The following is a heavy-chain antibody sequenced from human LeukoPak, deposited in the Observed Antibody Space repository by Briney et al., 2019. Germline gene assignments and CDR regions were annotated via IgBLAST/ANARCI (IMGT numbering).Heavy chain of an antibody. CDR1: GGSFSGYY. V-gene: IGHV4-34*01. Sequence: KPSETLSLTCAVYGGSFSGYYWSWIRQPPGKGLEWIGEINHSGSTNYNPSLKSRVTISVDTSKNQFSLKLSSVTAADTAVYYCARRGRITIFGVVRNWFDPWGQGTLVTVCS. CDR3: ARRGRITIFGVVRNWFDP. D-gene: IGHD3-3*01. J-gene: IGHJ5*02. CDR2: INHSGST.